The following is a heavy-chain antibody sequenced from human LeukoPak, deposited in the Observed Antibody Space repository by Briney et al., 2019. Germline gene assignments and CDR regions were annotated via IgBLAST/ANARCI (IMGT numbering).Heavy chain of an antibody. Sequence: PSETLSLTCTVSGGSISSYYWSWIRQPPGKGLEWIGYIYYSGSTNYNPPLKSRVTISVDTSKNQFSLKLSSVTAADTAVYYCARDGSGIPYYGSGSYDYWGQGTLVTVSS. CDR2: IYYSGST. CDR3: ARDGSGIPYYGSGSYDY. CDR1: GGSISSYY. D-gene: IGHD3-10*01. J-gene: IGHJ4*02. V-gene: IGHV4-59*01.